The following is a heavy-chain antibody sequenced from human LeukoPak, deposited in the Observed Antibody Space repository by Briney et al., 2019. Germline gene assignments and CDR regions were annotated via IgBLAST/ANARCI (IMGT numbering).Heavy chain of an antibody. J-gene: IGHJ4*02. CDR3: AREPRDSSGSSFDY. Sequence: GGSLRLSCAASGSTFSDYYMSWIRQAPGKGLEWVSYISSSGSTIYYADSVKGRFTISRDNAKNSLYLQMNSLRAEDTAVYYCAREPRDSSGSSFDYWGQGTLVTVSS. CDR1: GSTFSDYY. CDR2: ISSSGSTI. D-gene: IGHD3-22*01. V-gene: IGHV3-11*01.